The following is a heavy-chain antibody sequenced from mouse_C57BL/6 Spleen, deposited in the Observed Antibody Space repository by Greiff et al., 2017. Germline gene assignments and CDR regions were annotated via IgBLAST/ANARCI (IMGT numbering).Heavy chain of an antibody. V-gene: IGHV1-66*01. J-gene: IGHJ3*01. CDR1: GYSFTSYY. D-gene: IGHD2-1*01. Sequence: VKLQESGPELVKPGASVKISCKASGYSFTSYYIHWVKQRPGQGLEWIGWIYPGSGNTKYNEKFKGKGTLTADTSSSTAYMQLSSLTSEDAAVYYCARGGEGNSFAYWGQGTLVTVSA. CDR2: IYPGSGNT. CDR3: ARGGEGNSFAY.